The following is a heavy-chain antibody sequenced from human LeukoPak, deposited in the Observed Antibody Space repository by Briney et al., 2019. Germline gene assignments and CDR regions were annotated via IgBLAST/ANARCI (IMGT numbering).Heavy chain of an antibody. D-gene: IGHD4-17*01. Sequence: SETLSLTCTVSGGSISSYYWSWIRQPPGKGLEWIGYIYYSGSTNYNPSLKSRVTISVDTSKNQFSLKLSSVTAADTAVYYCARVTYGDYVLGAFDIWGQGTMVTVSS. CDR2: IYYSGST. CDR3: ARVTYGDYVLGAFDI. V-gene: IGHV4-59*01. J-gene: IGHJ3*02. CDR1: GGSISSYY.